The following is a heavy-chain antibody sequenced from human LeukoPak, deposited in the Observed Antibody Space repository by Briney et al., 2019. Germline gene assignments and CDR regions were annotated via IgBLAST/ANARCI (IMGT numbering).Heavy chain of an antibody. CDR2: IPYDGSNK. CDR1: GFTFSSYG. Sequence: GGSLRLSCAASGFTFSSYGMHWVRQAPGKGLEGVAVIPYDGSNKYYADSVKGRFTIARDNSKNTLALQMNSLRTEDTAVYYCAKDLERHIVVVTASAVDYWGQGTLVTVSS. J-gene: IGHJ4*02. D-gene: IGHD2-21*02. CDR3: AKDLERHIVVVTASAVDY. V-gene: IGHV3-30*18.